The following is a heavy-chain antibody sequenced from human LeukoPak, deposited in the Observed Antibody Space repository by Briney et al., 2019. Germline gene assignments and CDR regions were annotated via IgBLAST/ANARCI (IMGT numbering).Heavy chain of an antibody. CDR1: GYTISDYF. J-gene: IGHJ4*02. CDR2: INPNTNGI. V-gene: IGHV1-2*02. CDR3: ASARYSGHEPFDF. D-gene: IGHD5-12*01. Sequence: ASVKVSCKASGYTISDYFMHWVRQAPGQGLEWMGWINPNTNGINYAQKFQGRVIMTRDTSINTDYMELRSLTSDDTAIYYCASARYSGHEPFDFWGQGTLVTVST.